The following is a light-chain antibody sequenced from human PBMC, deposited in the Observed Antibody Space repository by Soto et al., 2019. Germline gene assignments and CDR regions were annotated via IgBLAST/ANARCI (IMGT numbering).Light chain of an antibody. CDR2: GVT. CDR3: NSYTASCFFV. CDR1: SSDVGGYNY. V-gene: IGLV2-14*01. Sequence: QSVLTQPASVSGSPGQSITISCTGTSSDVGGYNYVSWYQQHPGKAPQLLIYGVTNRPSGVSNRFSGSKSGNTASLPISGLQAEDEADYYCNSYTASCFFVFGSGTKVTVL. J-gene: IGLJ1*01.